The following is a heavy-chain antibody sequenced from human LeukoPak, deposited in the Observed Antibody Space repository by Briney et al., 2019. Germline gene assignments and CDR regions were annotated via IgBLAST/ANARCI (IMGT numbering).Heavy chain of an antibody. J-gene: IGHJ6*02. D-gene: IGHD3-10*01. CDR1: GGSISSGDYY. V-gene: IGHV4-61*08. CDR3: ASSHYYGSGSYEDKYGMDV. Sequence: SETLSLTCTVSGGSISSGDYYWSWIRQPPGKGLEWIGYIYYSGSTNYNPSLKSRVTISVDTSKNQFSLKLSSVTAADTAVYYCASSHYYGSGSYEDKYGMDVWGQGTTVTVSS. CDR2: IYYSGST.